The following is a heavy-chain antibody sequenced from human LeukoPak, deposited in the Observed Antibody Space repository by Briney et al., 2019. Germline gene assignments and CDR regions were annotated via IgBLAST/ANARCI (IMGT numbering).Heavy chain of an antibody. J-gene: IGHJ3*02. D-gene: IGHD3-10*01. V-gene: IGHV1-8*03. CDR3: ARGLSQAWFGELHDAFDI. CDR1: GYTFTSYD. Sequence: GASVKVSCKASGYTFTSYDINWVRQATGQGLEWMGWMNPNSGNTGYAQKFQGRVTITRNTSISTAYMELSSLRSEDTAVYYCARGLSQAWFGELHDAFDIWGQGTMVTVSS. CDR2: MNPNSGNT.